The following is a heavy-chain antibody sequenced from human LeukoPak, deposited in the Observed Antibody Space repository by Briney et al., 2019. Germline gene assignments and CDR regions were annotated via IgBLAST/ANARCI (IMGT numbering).Heavy chain of an antibody. J-gene: IGHJ2*01. CDR3: ARDKGPYWYFDL. V-gene: IGHV4-59*01. CDR2: IYNSGST. Sequence: SETLSLTCTVSGGSISSYYWNWIRQPPGTEVEWIGNIYNSGSTDYNPSLKSRVTDYNPSLKSRVTISVDTSKNQISLKLSSVTAADTAVYYCARDKGPYWYFDLWGRGTLVTVSS. CDR1: GGSISSYY.